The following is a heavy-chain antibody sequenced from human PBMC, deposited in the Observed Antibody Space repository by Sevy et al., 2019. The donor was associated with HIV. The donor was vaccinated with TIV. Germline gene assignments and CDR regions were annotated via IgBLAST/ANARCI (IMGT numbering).Heavy chain of an antibody. CDR3: ARDRAIVVVPADTDY. V-gene: IGHV1-18*01. CDR1: GYTFTSYG. J-gene: IGHJ4*02. Sequence: ASVKVSCKASGYTFTSYGISWVRQAPGQGLEWMGWISAYNGNTNYAQKLQGRVTMTTDTSTSTAYMELRSLRSDDTAVYYCARDRAIVVVPADTDYWGQGTLVTVSS. D-gene: IGHD2-2*01. CDR2: ISAYNGNT.